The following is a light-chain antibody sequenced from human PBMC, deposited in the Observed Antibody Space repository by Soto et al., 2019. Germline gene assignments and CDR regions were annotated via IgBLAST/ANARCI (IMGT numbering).Light chain of an antibody. CDR3: QQYDNLPLT. CDR1: QIISSY. V-gene: IGKV1-33*01. Sequence: DIQMTQSPSSLSASVGDRVTITCRASQIISSYLNWYQQKPGKAPKLLIYDASDLETGVPSRFSGSGSGTDFTFTINSLQPEDIATYYCQQYDNLPLTFGGGTKVDIK. CDR2: DAS. J-gene: IGKJ4*01.